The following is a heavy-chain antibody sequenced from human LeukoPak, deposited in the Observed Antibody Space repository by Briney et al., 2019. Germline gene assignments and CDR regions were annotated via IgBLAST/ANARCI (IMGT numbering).Heavy chain of an antibody. V-gene: IGHV4-59*08. CDR1: GGSISSYY. J-gene: IGHJ4*02. D-gene: IGHD6-13*01. CDR2: IYYSGST. Sequence: SETLSLTCTVSGGSISSYYWSWIWQPPGKGLEWIGYIYYSGSTNYNPSLKSRVTISVDTSKNHFSLKLSSVTAADTAVYYCARLTSSSSGSSFDYWGQGTLVTVSS. CDR3: ARLTSSSSGSSFDY.